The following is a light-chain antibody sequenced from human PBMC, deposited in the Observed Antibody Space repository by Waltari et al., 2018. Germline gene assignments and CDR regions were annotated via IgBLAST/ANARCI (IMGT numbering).Light chain of an antibody. CDR3: QHYVRLPAT. CDR1: QSVRGS. Sequence: SFRAHQSVRGSFACYQQKAGQAPRLLIYGGSRRATGIPDRFSGSGSGTDFNLTISRLEREDFAVYYGQHYVRLPATFGQGTKVEI. V-gene: IGKV3-20*01. CDR2: GGS. J-gene: IGKJ1*01.